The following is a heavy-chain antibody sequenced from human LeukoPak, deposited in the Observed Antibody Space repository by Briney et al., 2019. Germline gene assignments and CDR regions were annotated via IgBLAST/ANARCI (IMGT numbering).Heavy chain of an antibody. CDR1: GYTLTDLS. Sequence: SVKVSCKVSGYTLTDLSMHWVRQAPGKGLEWMGGFDPEDDETIYAQKFQGRVTMIEDTSTDTAYMELSSLRSEDTAVYYCTTDLGVPGPWNYWGQGTLVTVSS. CDR3: TTDLGVPGPWNY. J-gene: IGHJ4*02. D-gene: IGHD2-8*01. V-gene: IGHV1-24*01. CDR2: FDPEDDET.